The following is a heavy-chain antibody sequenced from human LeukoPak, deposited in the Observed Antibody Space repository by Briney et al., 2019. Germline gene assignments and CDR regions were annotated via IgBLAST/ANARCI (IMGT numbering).Heavy chain of an antibody. Sequence: SRTLCLTCAVSGGAISSGSFCWGWFRRPAGKGLEWIGRIYTSGRTDTNPSLKSRVTISVDTSKNQFSLKLSSVTAADTAVYYCASIYYDSSGYEHTTYYFDYWGQGTLVTVSS. V-gene: IGHV4-61*02. CDR1: GGAISSGSFC. J-gene: IGHJ4*02. CDR2: IYTSGRT. D-gene: IGHD3-22*01. CDR3: ASIYYDSSGYEHTTYYFDY.